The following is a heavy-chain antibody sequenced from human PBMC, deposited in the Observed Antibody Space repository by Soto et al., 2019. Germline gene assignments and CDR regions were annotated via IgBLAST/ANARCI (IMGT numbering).Heavy chain of an antibody. J-gene: IGHJ5*02. CDR2: IDAGNGNT. Sequence: QVQLMQSGAEVKKPGASVKVSCKASGYTFTTYAMHWVRQAPGQRLEWMGWIDAGNGNTKYSQKFQGRVTITRDTSASTVYMELSSLRYEDTAVYYCAREDRNWFDPWGQGTLVTVSS. V-gene: IGHV1-3*01. D-gene: IGHD2-15*01. CDR3: AREDRNWFDP. CDR1: GYTFTTYA.